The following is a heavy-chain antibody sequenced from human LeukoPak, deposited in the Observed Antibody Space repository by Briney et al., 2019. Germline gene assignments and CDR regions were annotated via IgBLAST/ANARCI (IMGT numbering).Heavy chain of an antibody. Sequence: PGGSLRLSCAASGFTFSSYAMSWVRQAPGKGLEWVSVINDIGGSTYYADSVKGRFTISRDNSKNTLYLQMNSLRAGDTAVYYCAKYVCSSTSCYRSFDYWGQGTLVTVSS. D-gene: IGHD2-2*01. CDR1: GFTFSSYA. J-gene: IGHJ4*02. CDR2: INDIGGST. CDR3: AKYVCSSTSCYRSFDY. V-gene: IGHV3-23*01.